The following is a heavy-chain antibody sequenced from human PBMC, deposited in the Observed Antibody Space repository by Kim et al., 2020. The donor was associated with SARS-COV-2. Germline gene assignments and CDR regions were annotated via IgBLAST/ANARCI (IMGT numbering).Heavy chain of an antibody. D-gene: IGHD2-2*01. CDR2: ISSDGNDK. CDR1: GFSFGSFG. V-gene: IGHV3-33*05. CDR3: ARDTAVGYGMDV. J-gene: IGHJ6*02. Sequence: GGSLSLSCAASGFSFGSFGMHWVRQAPGKGLEWVAVISSDGNDKFFGDSVKGRFTVSRDNSKNTLFLQMNTLRAEDTAVYYCARDTAVGYGMDVWGQGTTVIVSS.